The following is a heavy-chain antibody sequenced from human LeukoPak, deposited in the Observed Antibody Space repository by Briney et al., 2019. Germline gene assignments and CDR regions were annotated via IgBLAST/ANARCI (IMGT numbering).Heavy chain of an antibody. CDR3: ARDLGTTVTRSPAFDI. CDR1: GGSISSSSYY. CDR2: IYYSGST. D-gene: IGHD4-17*01. Sequence: PSETLSLTCTVSGGSISSSSYYWGWIRQPPGKGLEWIGSIYYSGSTDYNPSLKSRVTISVDTSNNQVSLKLSSVTAADTAMYYCARDLGTTVTRSPAFDIWGQGTMVTVSS. J-gene: IGHJ3*02. V-gene: IGHV4-39*07.